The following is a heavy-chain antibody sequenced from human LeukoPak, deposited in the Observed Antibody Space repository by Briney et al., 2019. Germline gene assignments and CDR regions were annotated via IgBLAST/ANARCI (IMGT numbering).Heavy chain of an antibody. D-gene: IGHD3-3*01. CDR1: GGSISSSSYY. Sequence: PSETLSLTCTVSGGSISSSSYYWGWIRQPPGKGLEWIGSIYYSGSTYYNPSLKSRVTISVDTSKNRFSLKLSSVTAADTAVYYCARGAEEYDFWSGYPFDPWGQGTLVTVSS. V-gene: IGHV4-39*07. CDR3: ARGAEEYDFWSGYPFDP. CDR2: IYYSGST. J-gene: IGHJ5*02.